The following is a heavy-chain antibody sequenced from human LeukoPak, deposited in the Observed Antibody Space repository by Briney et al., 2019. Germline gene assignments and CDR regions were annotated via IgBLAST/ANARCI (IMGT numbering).Heavy chain of an antibody. Sequence: GRSLRLSCAASGFTFSSYAMHWVRQAPGKGLEWVAVISYDGSNKYYADSVKGRFTISRDNSKNTLYLQMNSLRAEDTAVYYCARRYYYDSLGAFDIWGQGTMVTVSS. CDR2: ISYDGSNK. V-gene: IGHV3-30-3*01. CDR1: GFTFSSYA. CDR3: ARRYYYDSLGAFDI. J-gene: IGHJ3*02. D-gene: IGHD3-22*01.